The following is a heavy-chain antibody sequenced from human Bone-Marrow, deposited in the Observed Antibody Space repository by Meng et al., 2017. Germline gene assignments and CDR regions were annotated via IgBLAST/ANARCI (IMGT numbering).Heavy chain of an antibody. Sequence: ASVKVSCKASGYTFTSYYMHWVRQAPGQGLEWMGIINPSGGNTSYAQKFQGRVTMTRDTSTSTVYMELSSLRSEDTAVYYCASPISRYCGSTSCRPHYYYYGMDVWGQGTTVTVSS. CDR3: ASPISRYCGSTSCRPHYYYYGMDV. CDR2: INPSGGNT. D-gene: IGHD2-2*01. CDR1: GYTFTSYY. J-gene: IGHJ6*02. V-gene: IGHV1-46*01.